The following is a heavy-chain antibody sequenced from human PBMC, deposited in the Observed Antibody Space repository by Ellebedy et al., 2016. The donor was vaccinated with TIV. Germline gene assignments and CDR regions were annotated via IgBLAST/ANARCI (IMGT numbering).Heavy chain of an antibody. Sequence: GESLKISXAASGFTFSSYSMNWVRQAPGKGLEWVSSISSSSSYIYYADSVKGRFTISRDNAKNSLYLQMNSLRAEDTAVYYCARVPSGDCFDYWGQGTLVTVSS. CDR2: ISSSSSYI. CDR3: ARVPSGDCFDY. J-gene: IGHJ4*02. V-gene: IGHV3-21*01. D-gene: IGHD3-10*01. CDR1: GFTFSSYS.